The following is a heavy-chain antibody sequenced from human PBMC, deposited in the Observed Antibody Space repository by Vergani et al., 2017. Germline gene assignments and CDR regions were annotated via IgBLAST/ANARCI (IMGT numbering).Heavy chain of an antibody. J-gene: IGHJ4*02. V-gene: IGHV3-20*04. D-gene: IGHD6-19*01. CDR2: INWNGDNT. CDR1: GFIFDSNG. CDR3: AREASSGFYDYFDC. Sequence: EVKLVESGGGLVRPGGSLRLSCAGNGFIFDSNGMSWVRQVPGKGLEWVSGINWNGDNTGYADSVKGRFTISRDNAKNSLYLQMNSLRVEDTALYYCAREASSGFYDYFDCWSQGTLVTVSS.